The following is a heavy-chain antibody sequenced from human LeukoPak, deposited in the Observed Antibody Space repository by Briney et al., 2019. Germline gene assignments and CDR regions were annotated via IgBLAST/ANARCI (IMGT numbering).Heavy chain of an antibody. V-gene: IGHV4-31*03. Sequence: SQTLSLTCTVSGGSISSGGYYWSWIRQHPGKGLEWIGIMDSSGSTYYNPSLKSRVPISVDTSKNQFSLKLSSVTAADTAVYYCASGTYYYDSSGYYRYFDYWGQGTLFTVSS. D-gene: IGHD3-22*01. J-gene: IGHJ4*02. CDR1: GGSISSGGYY. CDR3: ASGTYYYDSSGYYRYFDY. CDR2: MDSSGST.